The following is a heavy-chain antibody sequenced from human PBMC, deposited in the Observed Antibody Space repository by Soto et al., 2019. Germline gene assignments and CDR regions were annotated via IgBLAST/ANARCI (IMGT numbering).Heavy chain of an antibody. Sequence: QVQLQESGPGLVKPSETLSLTCTVSGGSVSSGSYYWRWIRQPPGKGLEWIGYIYYSGSTNYNPSRKSRVTISVDTAKNQYSLKLSSVTAADTAVYYCAREENYYDSSGPTPAFDIWGQGTMVTVSS. CDR3: AREENYYDSSGPTPAFDI. CDR2: IYYSGST. J-gene: IGHJ3*02. CDR1: GGSVSSGSYY. V-gene: IGHV4-61*01. D-gene: IGHD3-22*01.